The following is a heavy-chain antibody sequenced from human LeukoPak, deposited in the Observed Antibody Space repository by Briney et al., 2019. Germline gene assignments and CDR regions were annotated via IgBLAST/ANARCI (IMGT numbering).Heavy chain of an antibody. D-gene: IGHD2-2*01. V-gene: IGHV4-39*07. CDR2: IYYSGST. Sequence: SETLSLTCTVSGGSISSSSYYWGWIRQPPGTGLEWIGSIYYSGSTYYNPSLKSRVTISVDTSKNQFSLKLSSVTAADTAVYYCARVKVEFGYCSSTSCPGDWFDPWGQGTLVTVSS. J-gene: IGHJ5*02. CDR1: GGSISSSSYY. CDR3: ARVKVEFGYCSSTSCPGDWFDP.